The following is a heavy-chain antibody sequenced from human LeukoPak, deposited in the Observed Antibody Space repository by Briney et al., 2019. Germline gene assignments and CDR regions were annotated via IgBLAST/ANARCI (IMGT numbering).Heavy chain of an antibody. D-gene: IGHD2-2*01. CDR3: ARGPLHVVVPAATWFDP. J-gene: IGHJ5*02. CDR2: ISSSGSTI. CDR1: GFTFSTYE. V-gene: IGHV3-48*03. Sequence: GGSLRLSCAASGFTFSTYEMNWVRQAPGKGLEWVSYISSSGSTIYYADSVKGGFTISRDNAKNSLYLQMNSLRAEDTAVYYCARGPLHVVVPAATWFDPWGQGILVTVSS.